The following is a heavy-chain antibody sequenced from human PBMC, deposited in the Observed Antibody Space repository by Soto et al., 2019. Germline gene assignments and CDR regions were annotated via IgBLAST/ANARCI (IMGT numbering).Heavy chain of an antibody. Sequence: SETLSLTCTVSGGSISSGAYYWSWIRQPPGKGLEWIGYIYYSGSTYYNPSLRSRVTISVDTSKNQFSLKLSTVTAAYRAVYYCARVRVHYHDSSCYYLFDYWRRLTLGTVAS. J-gene: IGHJ4*02. CDR2: IYYSGST. V-gene: IGHV4-30-4*01. D-gene: IGHD3-22*01. CDR1: GGSISSGAYY. CDR3: ARVRVHYHDSSCYYLFDY.